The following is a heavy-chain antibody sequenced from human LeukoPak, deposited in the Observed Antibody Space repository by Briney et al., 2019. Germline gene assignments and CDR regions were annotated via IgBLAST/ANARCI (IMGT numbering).Heavy chain of an antibody. CDR3: ARAAGYYLHSYFDY. CDR1: GFTFSTYW. Sequence: PGGSLRLSCAASGFTFSTYWMHWVRQAPGKGLVWVSHINSDESNTNYADSVKGRFTISRDNSKNTLYLQMNSLRAEDTAVYYCARAAGYYLHSYFDYWGQGTLVTVSS. J-gene: IGHJ4*02. D-gene: IGHD3-22*01. CDR2: INSDESNT. V-gene: IGHV3-74*01.